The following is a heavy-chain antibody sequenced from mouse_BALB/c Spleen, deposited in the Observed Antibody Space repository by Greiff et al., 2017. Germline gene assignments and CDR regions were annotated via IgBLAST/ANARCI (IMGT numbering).Heavy chain of an antibody. V-gene: IGHV5-4*02. Sequence: EVKLVESGGGLVKPGGSLKLSCAASGFTFSDYYMYWVRQTPEKRLEWVATISDGGSYTYYPDSVKGRFTISRDNAKNNLYLQMSSLKSEDTAMYYCACGSSSAWFAYWGQGTLVTVSA. CDR3: ACGSSSAWFAY. D-gene: IGHD1-1*01. CDR1: GFTFSDYY. CDR2: ISDGGSYT. J-gene: IGHJ3*01.